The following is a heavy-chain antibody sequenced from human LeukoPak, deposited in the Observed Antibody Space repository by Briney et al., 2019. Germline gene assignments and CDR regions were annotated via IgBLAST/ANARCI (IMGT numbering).Heavy chain of an antibody. CDR1: GYTFSNYG. CDR2: ISSYNDNT. V-gene: IGHV1-18*01. Sequence: ASVKVSCKASGYTFSNYGISWVRQAPGQGLEWMGWISSYNDNTNYAQKLQGRVTMTTDTSTSTAYMELRSLRSDDTAVYYCATRRFVTYDSSGYYDFDYWGQGTLVTVSS. J-gene: IGHJ4*02. D-gene: IGHD3-22*01. CDR3: ATRRFVTYDSSGYYDFDY.